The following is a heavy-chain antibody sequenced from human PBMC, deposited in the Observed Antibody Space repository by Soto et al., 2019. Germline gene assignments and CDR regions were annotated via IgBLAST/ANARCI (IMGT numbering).Heavy chain of an antibody. V-gene: IGHV5-51*01. Sequence: PGESLKISCEGSGYSFTSYWIGWVRQMPGKGLEWMGIIYPGGSDTRYSPSFQGQVTISADKSINTAFLQWSSLKASDTAMYYCARALSNDFWSGYPFDYWGPGTLVTVSS. CDR1: GYSFTSYW. CDR3: ARALSNDFWSGYPFDY. CDR2: IYPGGSDT. J-gene: IGHJ4*02. D-gene: IGHD3-3*01.